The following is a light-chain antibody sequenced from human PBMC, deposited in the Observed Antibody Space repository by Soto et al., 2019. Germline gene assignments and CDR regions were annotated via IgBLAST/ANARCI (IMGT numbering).Light chain of an antibody. V-gene: IGKV1-39*01. CDR3: QQGYSSPLT. J-gene: IGKJ4*01. CDR1: QSISSY. Sequence: DIQMTQSPSSLSASVGDRVTITCRASQSISSYLNWYQQKPGKAPNLLIYAASSLQRGVPSRFSGSGSGTDFTLTISSLQPEDFATYYCQQGYSSPLTFGGGTKVEIK. CDR2: AAS.